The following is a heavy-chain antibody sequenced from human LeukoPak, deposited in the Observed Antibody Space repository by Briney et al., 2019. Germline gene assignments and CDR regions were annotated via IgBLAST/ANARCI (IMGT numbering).Heavy chain of an antibody. Sequence: ASVRVSCKASGYTFTSYYMHWVRQAPGQGLEWMGIINPNGGSTYYAQKLQGRVTMTRDTSTTTVYMELSSLRSEDTAVYFCARGRGGSGSSNWFDPWCQGTLVTVSS. J-gene: IGHJ5*02. D-gene: IGHD3-10*01. CDR2: INPNGGST. CDR3: ARGRGGSGSSNWFDP. V-gene: IGHV1-46*04. CDR1: GYTFTSYY.